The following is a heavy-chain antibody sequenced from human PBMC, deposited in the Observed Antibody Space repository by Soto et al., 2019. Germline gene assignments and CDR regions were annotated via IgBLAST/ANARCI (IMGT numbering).Heavy chain of an antibody. CDR1: GGTFSTYA. V-gene: IGHV1-69*01. D-gene: IGHD3-22*01. CDR3: ARGVHYDSSGYYYFY. J-gene: IGHJ4*02. CDR2: IIPLFGTA. Sequence: QVQLVQSGAEVKKPGSSVKVSCKASGGTFSTYAIDWVRQAPGQGLEWMGGIIPLFGTAKYAQNFQGRITITADESTNTAYMELRSLRSQDTAVYYCARGVHYDSSGYYYFYWGQGPLVTVSS.